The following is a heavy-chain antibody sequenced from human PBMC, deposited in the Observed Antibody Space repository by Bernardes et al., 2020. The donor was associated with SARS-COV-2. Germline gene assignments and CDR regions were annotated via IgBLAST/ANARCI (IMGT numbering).Heavy chain of an antibody. D-gene: IGHD1-1*01. V-gene: IGHV3-23*01. CDR2: ISASGSNT. CDR3: AKGTTASGRNNVDF. J-gene: IGHJ4*02. CDR1: GFTFSSYA. Sequence: GGSLRLSCAASGFTFSSYAMTWFRQAPGKGLEWVSTISASGSNTFYAESLQGRFTISRDNSGNSLHLHLSRLKTGDTAMYYCAKGTTASGRNNVDFWGLGSLLTVSS.